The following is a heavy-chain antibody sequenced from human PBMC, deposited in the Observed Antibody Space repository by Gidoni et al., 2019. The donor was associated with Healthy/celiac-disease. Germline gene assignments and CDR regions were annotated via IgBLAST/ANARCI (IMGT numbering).Heavy chain of an antibody. CDR3: ARGIEYSSSSGHWFDP. CDR2: INHSGST. CDR1: GGSFSGYY. D-gene: IGHD6-6*01. V-gene: IGHV4-34*01. Sequence: QVQLQQWGAGLLKPSETLSLTCAVYGGSFSGYYWSWIRQPPGKGLEWIGEINHSGSTNYNPSLKSRVTISVDTSKNQFSLKLSSVTAADTAVYYCARGIEYSSSSGHWFDPWGQGTLVTVSS. J-gene: IGHJ5*02.